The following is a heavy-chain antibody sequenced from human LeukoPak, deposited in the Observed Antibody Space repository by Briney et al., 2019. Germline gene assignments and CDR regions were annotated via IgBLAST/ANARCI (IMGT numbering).Heavy chain of an antibody. Sequence: GGSLVQPGGSLKLSCAASGFTFSGSGLHCVRQASGKGLEWVGHIRSKANSYATTYAASVKGRFTFSRDDSKNTAYLQMNSLKAEDTAVYYCTLTVTTQDLLLFDVWGRGTLVTVSS. J-gene: IGHJ2*01. CDR3: TLTVTTQDLLLFDV. V-gene: IGHV3-73*01. CDR1: GFTFSGSG. CDR2: IRSKANSYAT. D-gene: IGHD4-17*01.